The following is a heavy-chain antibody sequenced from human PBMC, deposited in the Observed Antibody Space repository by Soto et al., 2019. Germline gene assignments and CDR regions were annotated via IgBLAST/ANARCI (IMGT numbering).Heavy chain of an antibody. CDR2: TYYRSKWYT. J-gene: IGHJ4*02. V-gene: IGHV6-1*01. D-gene: IGHD3-22*01. CDR1: GDSVSSSRVA. Sequence: SQTLSLTCAISGDSVSSSRVAWNWIRQSPSRGLEWLGRTYYRSKWYTDYAVSVKSRVTINPDTSKNQFYLQLNSVTPEDTAVYYCSRAFDSSFDYWGQRTLVTVSS. CDR3: SRAFDSSFDY.